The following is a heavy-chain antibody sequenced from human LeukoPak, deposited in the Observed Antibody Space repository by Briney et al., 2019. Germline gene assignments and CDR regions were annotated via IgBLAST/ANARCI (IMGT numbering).Heavy chain of an antibody. V-gene: IGHV3-23*01. CDR3: AKRRVLEWLPPQTYYFDY. Sequence: GGSLRLSCAVSGFTFSSYAMSWVRQAPGKGLEWVSAISGSGGSTYYTDSVKGRFTISRDNSKNTLYLQMNSLRAEDTAVYYCAKRRVLEWLPPQTYYFDYWGQGTLVTVSS. J-gene: IGHJ4*02. CDR2: ISGSGGST. CDR1: GFTFSSYA. D-gene: IGHD3-3*01.